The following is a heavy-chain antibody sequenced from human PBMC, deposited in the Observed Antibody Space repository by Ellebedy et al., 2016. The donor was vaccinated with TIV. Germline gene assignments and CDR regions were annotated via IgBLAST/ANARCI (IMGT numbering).Heavy chain of an antibody. Sequence: PGGSLRLSCAVSGFPFSSYNMNRIRQAPGKGLEWVSAVNSVSTSMFYADSVKGRFTVSRDNAKNSLYLQMNSLRGEDTAVYYGARGRGGSTGSDYFDYWGQGTLVTVSS. J-gene: IGHJ4*02. V-gene: IGHV3-21*01. CDR3: ARGRGGSTGSDYFDY. D-gene: IGHD2-2*01. CDR1: GFPFSSYN. CDR2: VNSVSTSM.